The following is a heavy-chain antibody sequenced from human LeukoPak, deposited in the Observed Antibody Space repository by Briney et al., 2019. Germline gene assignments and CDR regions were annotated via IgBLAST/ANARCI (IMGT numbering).Heavy chain of an antibody. V-gene: IGHV4-59*01. Sequence: SETLSLTCTVSGASIRSYYWSWIRQPPGKGLEWIGYIYYTGNTDYNPSLQSRVTISVDTSKNQFSLKLTSVTAANTAVYYCARGSGGELSRHFDFWGQGTLVTVSS. D-gene: IGHD3-16*02. CDR1: GASIRSYY. CDR3: ARGSGGELSRHFDF. J-gene: IGHJ4*02. CDR2: IYYTGNT.